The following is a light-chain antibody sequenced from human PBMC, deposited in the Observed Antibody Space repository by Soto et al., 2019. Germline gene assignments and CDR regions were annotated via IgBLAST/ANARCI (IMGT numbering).Light chain of an antibody. CDR1: QGIDPY. CDR3: QKSNSALLT. Sequence: DVQMTQSPSSLSAFVGDRVTITCRASQGIDPYLAWFQQKPGKVPTLLIYATSTLQSGFPSRFSGSGSGTDFTLTINSLQPEDVGTYYCQKSNSALLTFGGGTKLEIQ. CDR2: ATS. V-gene: IGKV1-27*01. J-gene: IGKJ4*01.